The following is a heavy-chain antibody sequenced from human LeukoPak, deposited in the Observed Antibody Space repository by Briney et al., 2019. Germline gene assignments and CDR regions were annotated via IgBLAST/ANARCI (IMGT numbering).Heavy chain of an antibody. V-gene: IGHV3-72*01. CDR2: TRNKANSYTT. Sequence: GGSLRLSCAASGFTFSNYAMTWVRQAPGKGLEWVGRTRNKANSYTTEYAASVKGRFIISRDESKNSLYLQMNSLKIEDTAVYYCVRTSRYNSVWNFDLWGQGTVVSVSS. J-gene: IGHJ4*02. CDR3: VRTSRYNSVWNFDL. CDR1: GFTFSNYA. D-gene: IGHD6-25*01.